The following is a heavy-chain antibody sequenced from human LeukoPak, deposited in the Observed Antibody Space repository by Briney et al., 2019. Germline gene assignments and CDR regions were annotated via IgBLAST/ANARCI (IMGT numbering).Heavy chain of an antibody. CDR3: ASLYGSGFSFDY. CDR2: IYHSGST. V-gene: IGHV4-38-2*02. CDR1: GYSISSGYY. D-gene: IGHD3-10*01. J-gene: IGHJ4*02. Sequence: SETLSLTCTVSGYSISSGYYWGWIRQPPGKGLEWIGNIYHSGSTYYNPSLKSRVTISVDTSKNQFSLKLSSVTAADTAVYYCASLYGSGFSFDYWGQGTLVTVSS.